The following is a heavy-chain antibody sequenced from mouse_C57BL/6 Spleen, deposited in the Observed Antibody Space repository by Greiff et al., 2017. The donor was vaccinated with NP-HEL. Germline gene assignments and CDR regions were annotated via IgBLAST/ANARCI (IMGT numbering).Heavy chain of an antibody. J-gene: IGHJ2*01. D-gene: IGHD1-1*01. CDR3: ARGGFTTVCDY. CDR1: GYTFTSYW. CDR2: IDPSDSET. V-gene: IGHV1-52*01. Sequence: QVHVKQPGAELVRPGSSVKLSCKASGYTFTSYWMHWVKQRPIQGLEWIGNIDPSDSETHYNQKFKDKATLTVDKSSSTAYMQLSSLTSEDSAVYYCARGGFTTVCDYWGQGTTLTVSS.